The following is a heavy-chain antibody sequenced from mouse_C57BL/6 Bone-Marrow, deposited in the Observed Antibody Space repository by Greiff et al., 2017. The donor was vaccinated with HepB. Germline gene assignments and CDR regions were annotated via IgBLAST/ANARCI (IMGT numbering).Heavy chain of an antibody. D-gene: IGHD1-1*01. CDR2: SYPGNSAT. CDR3: TRTYYYGSSPWYFDV. Sequence: EVQLQQSGTVLARPGASVKMSCTTSGYTFTSYWMHWVKQRPGQGREWIGASYPGNSATSYNQKFKGKAKLAAVKSASTADMAISSLTNEDSAVYYDTRTYYYGSSPWYFDVWGTVTTVTVSA. CDR1: GYTFTSYW. V-gene: IGHV1-5*01. J-gene: IGHJ1*03.